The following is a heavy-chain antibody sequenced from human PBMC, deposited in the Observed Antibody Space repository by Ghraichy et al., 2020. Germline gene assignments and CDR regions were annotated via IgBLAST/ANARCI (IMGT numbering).Heavy chain of an antibody. Sequence: GGSLRLSCAASGFTFSSYAMSWVRQAPGKGLEWVSAISGSGGSTYYADSVKGRFTISRDNSKNTLYLQMNSLRAEDTAVYYCAKVTHYGSGSYYIPTLEFDYWGQGTLVTVSS. D-gene: IGHD3-10*01. CDR2: ISGSGGST. V-gene: IGHV3-23*01. CDR3: AKVTHYGSGSYYIPTLEFDY. J-gene: IGHJ4*02. CDR1: GFTFSSYA.